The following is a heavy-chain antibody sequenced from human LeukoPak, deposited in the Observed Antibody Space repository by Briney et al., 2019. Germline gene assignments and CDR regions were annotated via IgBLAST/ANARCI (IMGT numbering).Heavy chain of an antibody. CDR1: GYTFRDYF. D-gene: IGHD4-17*01. Sequence: GASVKVSCKASGYTFRDYFMHWVRQAPGQGLEWMGWINPNDGGTHFARKFQDRVTMTRDTSTTTAYMEVSSLRSDDTAVYYCAIDGITVTKNAFDIWGQGTMVTVSS. CDR3: AIDGITVTKNAFDI. V-gene: IGHV1-2*02. CDR2: INPNDGGT. J-gene: IGHJ3*02.